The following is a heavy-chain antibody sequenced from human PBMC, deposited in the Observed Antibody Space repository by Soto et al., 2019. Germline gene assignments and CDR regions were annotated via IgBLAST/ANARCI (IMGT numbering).Heavy chain of an antibody. CDR3: ATNDRIRVIRY. D-gene: IGHD1-1*01. CDR1: GGTFSSYA. V-gene: IGHV1-69*13. Sequence: GASVKVSCKASGGTFSSYAISWVRQAPGQGLEWMGGIIPIFGTANYAQKFQGRVTITADESTSTAYMELSSLRSEDTAVYYCATNDRIRVIRYWGQGTLVTVSS. J-gene: IGHJ4*02. CDR2: IIPIFGTA.